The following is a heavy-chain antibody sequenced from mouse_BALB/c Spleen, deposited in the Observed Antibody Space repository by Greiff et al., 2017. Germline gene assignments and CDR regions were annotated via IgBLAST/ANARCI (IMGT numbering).Heavy chain of an antibody. V-gene: IGHV1-80*01. D-gene: IGHD2-1*01. Sequence: QVQLKQSGAELVRPGSSVKISCKASGYAFSSYWMNWVKQRPGQGLEWIGQIYPGDGDTNYNGKFKGKATLTADKSSSTAYMQLSSLTSEDSAVYFCARFGSTIIAYWGQGTLVTVSA. CDR2: IYPGDGDT. CDR3: ARFGSTIIAY. CDR1: GYAFSSYW. J-gene: IGHJ3*01.